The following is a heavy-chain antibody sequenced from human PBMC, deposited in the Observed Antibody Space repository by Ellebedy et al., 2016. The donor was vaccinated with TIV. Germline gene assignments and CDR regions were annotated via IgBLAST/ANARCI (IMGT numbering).Heavy chain of an antibody. CDR3: ARHGVVHYYYYGMDV. CDR1: GYSFTSYW. CDR2: IDPSDSYT. D-gene: IGHD2-2*01. V-gene: IGHV5-10-1*01. J-gene: IGHJ6*02. Sequence: GGSLRLSCKGSGYSFTSYWIGWVRQMPGKGLEWMGRIDPSDSYTNYSPSFQGHVTISADKSISTAYLQWSSLKASDTAMYYCARHGVVHYYYYGMDVWGQGTTVTVSS.